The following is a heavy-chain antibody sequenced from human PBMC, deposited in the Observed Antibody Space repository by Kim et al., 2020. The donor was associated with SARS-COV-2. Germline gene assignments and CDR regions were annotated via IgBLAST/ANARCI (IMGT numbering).Heavy chain of an antibody. V-gene: IGHV1-46*01. CDR1: GYTFTSYY. CDR3: ARGGSYSNYGFHGMDV. J-gene: IGHJ6*02. D-gene: IGHD4-4*01. CDR2: INPSGGST. Sequence: ASVKVSCKASGYTFTSYYMHWVRQAPGQGLEWMGIINPSGGSTSYAQKFQGRVTMTRDTSTSTVYMELSSLRSEDTAVYYCARGGSYSNYGFHGMDVWGQGTTVTVSS.